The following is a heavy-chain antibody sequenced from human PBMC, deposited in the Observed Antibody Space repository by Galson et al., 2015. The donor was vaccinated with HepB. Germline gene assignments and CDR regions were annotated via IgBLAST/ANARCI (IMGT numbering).Heavy chain of an antibody. J-gene: IGHJ4*02. CDR1: GYTFTSYA. V-gene: IGHV1-3*01. CDR3: ARDRGIAVALDY. Sequence: SVKVSCKASGYTFTSYAMHWVRQAPGQRLEWMGWINAGNGNTKYSQKFQGRVTITRDTSASTAYMELSSLRSEDTAVYYCARDRGIAVALDYWGQGTLVTVSS. D-gene: IGHD6-19*01. CDR2: INAGNGNT.